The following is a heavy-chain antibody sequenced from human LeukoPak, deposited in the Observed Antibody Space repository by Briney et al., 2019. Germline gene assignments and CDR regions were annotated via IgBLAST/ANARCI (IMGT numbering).Heavy chain of an antibody. V-gene: IGHV3-74*01. CDR1: GFSFSSYW. CDR3: ARDVGNFDY. J-gene: IGHJ4*02. Sequence: GGSLRLSCAASGFSFSSYWMHWVRQAPGKGLVWVSRINSNGRSTSYADSVKGRFTISRDNAKNTLYLEMNNLRAEDTAVYYCARDVGNFDYWGQGTLVTVSS. CDR2: INSNGRST.